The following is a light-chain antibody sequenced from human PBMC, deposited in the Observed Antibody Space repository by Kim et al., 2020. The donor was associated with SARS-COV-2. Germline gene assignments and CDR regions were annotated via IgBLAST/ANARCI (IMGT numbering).Light chain of an antibody. CDR1: KLGDKF. V-gene: IGLV3-1*01. J-gene: IGLJ2*01. CDR3: QAWDSSTVV. CDR2: QDT. Sequence: SVAPGQTATIPCSGVKLGDKFACWYQQKPGQSPVLVIYQDTKRPSGIPERFSGSNSGNTATLTISGTQAMDEADYYCQAWDSSTVVFGGGTKLTVL.